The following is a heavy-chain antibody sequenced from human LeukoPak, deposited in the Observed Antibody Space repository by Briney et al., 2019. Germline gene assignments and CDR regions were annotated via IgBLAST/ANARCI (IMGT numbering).Heavy chain of an antibody. Sequence: PSETLSLTCTVSGGSISSYYWTWIRQPPGKGLEWIGYFYYSGSTNYNPSLKSRVTISADTSKNQFSLKLSSVTAADTAVYYCARGIRGKSQNYGSVEYYFDYWGQGTLVTVSS. D-gene: IGHD3-10*01. CDR1: GGSISSYY. CDR3: ARGIRGKSQNYGSVEYYFDY. J-gene: IGHJ4*02. CDR2: FYYSGST. V-gene: IGHV4-59*01.